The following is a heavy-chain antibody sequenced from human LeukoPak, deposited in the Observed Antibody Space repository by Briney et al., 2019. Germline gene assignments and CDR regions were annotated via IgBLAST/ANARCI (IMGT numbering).Heavy chain of an antibody. D-gene: IGHD6-19*01. Sequence: PSETLSLTCAVSGGSISSSSYYWGWIRQPPGKGLEWIGSIYYSGSTYYNPSLKSRVTISVDTSKNQFSLKLSSVTAADTAVYYCARDVGSSGWVSNWFDPWGQGTLVTVSS. CDR3: ARDVGSSGWVSNWFDP. V-gene: IGHV4-39*07. J-gene: IGHJ5*02. CDR2: IYYSGST. CDR1: GGSISSSSYY.